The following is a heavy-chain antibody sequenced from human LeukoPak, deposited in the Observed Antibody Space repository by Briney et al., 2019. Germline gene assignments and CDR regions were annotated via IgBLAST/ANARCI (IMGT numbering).Heavy chain of an antibody. D-gene: IGHD2-2*01. CDR2: INSDGSST. V-gene: IGHV3-74*01. CDR1: GFTFSSYW. J-gene: IGHJ6*03. CDR3: TRAAAKYCSSTSCRTPDYYMDV. Sequence: GGSLRLSCAASGFTFSSYWMHWVRQAPGKGLVWVSRINSDGSSTSYADSVKGRFTISRGNSKKTLYLQMNSLSAEDTAVYYCTRAAAKYCSSTSCRTPDYYMDVWGKGTTVTISS.